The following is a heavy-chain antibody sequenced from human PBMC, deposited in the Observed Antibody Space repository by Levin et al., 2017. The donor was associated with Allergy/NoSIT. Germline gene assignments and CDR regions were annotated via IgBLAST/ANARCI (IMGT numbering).Heavy chain of an antibody. CDR3: ARLYSGSSPGHFDY. CDR1: GYSITSDYY. Sequence: SETLSLTCAVSGYSITSDYYWGWIRQPPGKGLEWIGSIYHSGNTYYNPSLKSRVTISVDTSKNQFSLKLSSVTAAATAVFYCARLYSGSSPGHFDYWGQGTLVTVSS. V-gene: IGHV4-38-2*01. D-gene: IGHD1-26*01. J-gene: IGHJ4*02. CDR2: IYHSGNT.